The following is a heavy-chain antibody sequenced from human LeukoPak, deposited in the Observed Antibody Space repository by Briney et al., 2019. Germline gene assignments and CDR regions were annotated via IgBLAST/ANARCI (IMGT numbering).Heavy chain of an antibody. V-gene: IGHV4-59*12. J-gene: IGHJ4*02. CDR1: GGSISSYY. D-gene: IGHD1-26*01. CDR2: IYYSGST. CDR3: ARVMMRSGSSTYYFDY. Sequence: SETLSLTCTVSGGSISSYYWSWIRQPPGKGLEWIGYIYYSGSTNYNPSLKSRVTISVDTSKNQFSLKLSSVTAADTAVYYCARVMMRSGSSTYYFDYWGQGTLVTVSS.